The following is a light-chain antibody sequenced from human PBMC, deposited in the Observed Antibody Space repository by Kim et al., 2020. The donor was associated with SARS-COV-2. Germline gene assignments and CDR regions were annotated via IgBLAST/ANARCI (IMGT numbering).Light chain of an antibody. CDR1: SLRSYY. V-gene: IGLV3-19*01. J-gene: IGLJ2*01. Sequence: SSELTQDPAVSVALGQTVRITCQGDSLRSYYASWYPQKPGQAPVLVIYGKNNRPSGIPDRFSGSSSGNTASLTITGAQAEDEADYYCNSRDSSGNHVVFG. CDR2: GKN. CDR3: NSRDSSGNHVV.